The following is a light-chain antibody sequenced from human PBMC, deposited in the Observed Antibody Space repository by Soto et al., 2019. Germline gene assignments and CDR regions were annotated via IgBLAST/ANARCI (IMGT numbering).Light chain of an antibody. CDR1: RSIGTL. J-gene: IGKJ2*01. V-gene: IGKV1-39*01. CDR2: AAS. CDR3: QQTFTSPPT. Sequence: DIHMTQSPSSLSASVGDRVTITCRASRSIGTLLHWYQHKPGKAPNLLISAASNLQSGVPSRFTGSWSGSDSTLPASILQPGDFATDFSQQTFTSPPTFGRGSQV.